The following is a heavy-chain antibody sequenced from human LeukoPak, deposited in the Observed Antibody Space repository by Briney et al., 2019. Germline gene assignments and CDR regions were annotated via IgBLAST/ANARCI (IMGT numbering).Heavy chain of an antibody. CDR2: IHYTGSA. V-gene: IGHV4-39*02. J-gene: IGHJ3*02. CDR1: GGSISSSSYY. Sequence: KASETLSLTCTVSGGSISSSSYYWGWIRQPPGKGLEWIGSIHYTGSAYCNPSLKSRVTISVDTSMKHFSLKLSSVTAADTAVYYCARVYGPGTYCGGDCYPDAFDIWGQGTMVTVSS. D-gene: IGHD2-21*01. CDR3: ARVYGPGTYCGGDCYPDAFDI.